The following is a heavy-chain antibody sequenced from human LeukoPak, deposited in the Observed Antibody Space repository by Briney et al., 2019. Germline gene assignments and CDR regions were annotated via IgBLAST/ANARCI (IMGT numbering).Heavy chain of an antibody. D-gene: IGHD3-22*01. CDR2: IYYSGST. CDR3: ARAHSSGYFPFFY. V-gene: IGHV4-59*01. J-gene: IGHJ4*02. CDR1: GGSISSYY. Sequence: KPSQTLSLTCTVSGGSISSYYWSWIRQPPGKGREWIGYIYYSGSTSYNRSLKSRVTISVDPSKNQFSLKLSSVTAADTAVDYCARAHSSGYFPFFYWGEGTMVADCS.